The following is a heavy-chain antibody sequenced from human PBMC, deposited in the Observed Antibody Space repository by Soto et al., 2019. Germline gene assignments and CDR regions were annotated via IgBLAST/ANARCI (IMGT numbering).Heavy chain of an antibody. V-gene: IGHV3-33*01. D-gene: IGHD6-6*01. CDR3: ARGLYSSSSGTDF. CDR2: IWYDGSDK. CDR1: GFTFSSYG. Sequence: GGSLRLSCAASGFTFSSYGMHWVRQAPGKGLEWLAVIWYDGSDKYYADSVKGRFTISRDNSKNTLYLQMNSLRAEDTAVYYCARGLYSSSSGTDFWGQGTLVTVSS. J-gene: IGHJ4*02.